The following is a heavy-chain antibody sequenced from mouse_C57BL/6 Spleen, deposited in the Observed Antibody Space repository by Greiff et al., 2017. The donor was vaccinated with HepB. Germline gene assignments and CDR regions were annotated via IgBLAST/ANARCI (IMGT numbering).Heavy chain of an antibody. V-gene: IGHV5-12*01. CDR3: ARPPNYGSSYAWFAY. CDR1: GFTFSDYY. J-gene: IGHJ3*01. D-gene: IGHD1-1*01. CDR2: ISNGGGST. Sequence: EVKLMESGGGLVQPGGSLKLSCAASGFTFSDYYMYWVRQTPEKRLEWVAYISNGGGSTYYPDTVKGRFTISRDNAKNTLYLQMSRLKSEDTAMYYCARPPNYGSSYAWFAYWGQGTLVTVSA.